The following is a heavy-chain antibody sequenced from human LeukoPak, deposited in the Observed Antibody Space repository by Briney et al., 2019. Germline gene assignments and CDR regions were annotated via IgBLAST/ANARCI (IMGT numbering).Heavy chain of an antibody. V-gene: IGHV3-23*01. CDR2: TSGSGGST. Sequence: GGSLRLSCAASGFTFSSYAMSWVRQAPGKGLEWVSATSGSGGSTYYADSVKGRFTISRDNSKNTLYLQMNSLRAEDTAVYYCARAPQYYDSSGCFDYWGQGTLVTVSS. CDR1: GFTFSSYA. CDR3: ARAPQYYDSSGCFDY. J-gene: IGHJ4*02. D-gene: IGHD3-22*01.